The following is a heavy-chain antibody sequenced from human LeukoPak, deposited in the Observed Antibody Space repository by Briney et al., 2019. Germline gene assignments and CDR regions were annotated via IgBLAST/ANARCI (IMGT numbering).Heavy chain of an antibody. CDR1: GFTFSSYS. D-gene: IGHD3-22*01. CDR3: ARDDSSGYLWAFDI. Sequence: GGSLRLSCAASGFTFSSYSMNWVRQAPGKGLEWVSSISSSSSYIYYADSVKGRFTISRDNAKNSLYLQMNSLRAEDTAVYYCARDDSSGYLWAFDIWGQGTMVTVSS. V-gene: IGHV3-21*04. CDR2: ISSSSSYI. J-gene: IGHJ3*02.